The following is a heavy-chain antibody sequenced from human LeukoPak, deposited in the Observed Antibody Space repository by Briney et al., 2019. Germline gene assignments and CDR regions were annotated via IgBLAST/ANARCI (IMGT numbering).Heavy chain of an antibody. CDR2: IYYSGST. Sequence: SETLSLTCTVSGGSISSYYWSWIRQPPGKGLEWIGYIYYSGSTNYNPSLKSRVTISVDTSKNQFSLKLSSVTAADTAVYYCARVGELSHYYYYYMDVWGKGTTVTVSS. V-gene: IGHV4-59*01. CDR3: ARVGELSHYYYYYMDV. D-gene: IGHD3-10*01. CDR1: GGSISSYY. J-gene: IGHJ6*03.